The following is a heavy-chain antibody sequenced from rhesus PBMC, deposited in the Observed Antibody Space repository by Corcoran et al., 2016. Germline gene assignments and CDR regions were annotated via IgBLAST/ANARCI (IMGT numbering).Heavy chain of an antibody. Sequence: QLQLQESGPGLVKPSETLSVTCAVSGGSISSSYWSWIRQAPGKGVEWIGYIYGSGSSTNYNPSLKGRVTRSVDTSKNQLSLKLSSVTAADTAVYYCASEEGGIAAAGYWGQGVLVTVSS. V-gene: IGHV4-169*02. CDR3: ASEEGGIAAAGY. D-gene: IGHD6-25*01. J-gene: IGHJ4*01. CDR2: IYGSGSST. CDR1: GGSISSSY.